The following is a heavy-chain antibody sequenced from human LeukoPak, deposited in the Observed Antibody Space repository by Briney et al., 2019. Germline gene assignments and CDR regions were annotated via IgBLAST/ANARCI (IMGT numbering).Heavy chain of an antibody. CDR1: GFTFSSYA. D-gene: IGHD1-1*01. Sequence: GGSLRLSCAASGFTFSSYAIHWVRQAPGKGLEWVAVISYDGSNKYYADSVKGRFTISKDNSKNTLYLQMNSLRAEDTAVYYCARVLFRLDDAFDIWGQGTMVTVSS. CDR2: ISYDGSNK. CDR3: ARVLFRLDDAFDI. J-gene: IGHJ3*02. V-gene: IGHV3-30-3*01.